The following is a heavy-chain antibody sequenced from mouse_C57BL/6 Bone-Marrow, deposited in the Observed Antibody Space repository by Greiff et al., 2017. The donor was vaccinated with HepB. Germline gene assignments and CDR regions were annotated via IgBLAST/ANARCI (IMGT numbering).Heavy chain of an antibody. CDR2: IRNKANNHAT. Sequence: VQLKESGGGLVQPGGSMKLSCAASGFTFSDAWMDWVRQSPEKGLEWVAEIRNKANNHATYYAESVKGRFTISRDDSKSSVYLQMNSLRAEDTGIYYCTASTVVAGGDYWGQGTTLTVSS. CDR1: GFTFSDAW. V-gene: IGHV6-6*01. J-gene: IGHJ2*01. CDR3: TASTVVAGGDY. D-gene: IGHD1-1*01.